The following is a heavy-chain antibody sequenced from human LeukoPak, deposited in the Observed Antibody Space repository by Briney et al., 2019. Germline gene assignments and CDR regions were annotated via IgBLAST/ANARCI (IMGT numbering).Heavy chain of an antibody. CDR3: ARRLSRWGAFEI. CDR1: GYAFPNYW. Sequence: GESLKISCKGSGYAFPNYWLDLGRQMPGKGLEWMGIIDPGDSDTTYSPSFQGHVTISADRSISPASLQWSSLKAWDPAMYFCARRLSRWGAFEIWGQGTMVTVSS. D-gene: IGHD4-23*01. J-gene: IGHJ3*02. CDR2: IDPGDSDT. V-gene: IGHV5-51*01.